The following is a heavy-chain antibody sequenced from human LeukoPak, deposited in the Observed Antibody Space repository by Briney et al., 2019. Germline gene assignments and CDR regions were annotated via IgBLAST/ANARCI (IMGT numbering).Heavy chain of an antibody. Sequence: SETLSLTCTVSGGYISSYYWSWIRQPPGKGLEWIGYIYYSGSTNYNPSLKSRVTISVDTSKNQFSLKLSSVTAADTAVYYCAKLKVGPIAAAGDYWGQGTLVTVSS. CDR2: IYYSGST. CDR3: AKLKVGPIAAAGDY. D-gene: IGHD6-13*01. J-gene: IGHJ4*02. CDR1: GGYISSYY. V-gene: IGHV4-59*01.